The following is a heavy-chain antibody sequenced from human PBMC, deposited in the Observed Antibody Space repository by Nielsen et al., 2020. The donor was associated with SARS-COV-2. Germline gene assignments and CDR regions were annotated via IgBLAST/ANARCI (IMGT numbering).Heavy chain of an antibody. CDR1: GYTFTSYY. CDR3: ARLGVTMVRGVNHYYYGMDV. Sequence: ASVKVSCKASGYTFTSYYMHWVRQAPGQGLEWMGWINPNSGGTNYAQKFQGRVTMTRDTSISTAYMELSRLRSDDTAVYYCARLGVTMVRGVNHYYYGMDVWGQGTTVTVSS. J-gene: IGHJ6*02. D-gene: IGHD3-10*01. CDR2: INPNSGGT. V-gene: IGHV1-2*02.